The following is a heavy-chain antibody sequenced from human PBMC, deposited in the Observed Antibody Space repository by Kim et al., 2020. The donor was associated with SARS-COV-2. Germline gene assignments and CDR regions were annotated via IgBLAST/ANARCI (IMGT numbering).Heavy chain of an antibody. CDR1: FAFGPGA. D-gene: IGHD6-13*01. J-gene: IGHJ4*02. CDR3: AKDGLAAAGIFDY. Sequence: FAFGPGALGWVRQGPGKGLEWVSVIFSGGSSTYYADSVKGRFTISRDNSKNTLYLQMNSLRAEDTAVYYCAKDGLAAAGIFDYWGQGTLAT. CDR2: IFSGGSST. V-gene: IGHV3-23*03.